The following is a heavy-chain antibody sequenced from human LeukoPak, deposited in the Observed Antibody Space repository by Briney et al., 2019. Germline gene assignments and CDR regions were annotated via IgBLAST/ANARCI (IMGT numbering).Heavy chain of an antibody. V-gene: IGHV3-53*01. J-gene: IGHJ4*02. Sequence: GGSLRLSCAVSGFSVRTNYISWVRQAPGKGLEWVSVIFRDGSTYYEDSVKGRFSISRDNSKNMVYLQMSNLRAEDTAVYYCARDFYDFWSGYWVWGQGALVTVSS. CDR2: IFRDGST. D-gene: IGHD3-3*01. CDR1: GFSVRTNY. CDR3: ARDFYDFWSGYWV.